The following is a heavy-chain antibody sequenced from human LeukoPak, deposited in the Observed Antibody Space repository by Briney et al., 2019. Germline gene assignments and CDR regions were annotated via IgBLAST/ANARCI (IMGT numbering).Heavy chain of an antibody. Sequence: GASVKVSCKGSGYSFTSYGISWVRQAPGQGLEWRGGISAYNGNTNYAQKLQGRVTMTTDTSTSTAYMELRSLRSDDTAVYYCARAMGLSIGGGDIVVVPAAGNAFAIWGQGTMVTVSP. CDR3: ARAMGLSIGGGDIVVVPAAGNAFAI. J-gene: IGHJ3*02. D-gene: IGHD2-2*01. CDR2: ISAYNGNT. V-gene: IGHV1-18*01. CDR1: GYSFTSYG.